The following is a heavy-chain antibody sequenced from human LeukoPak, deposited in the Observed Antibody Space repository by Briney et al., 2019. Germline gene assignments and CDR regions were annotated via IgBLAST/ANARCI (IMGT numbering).Heavy chain of an antibody. CDR1: GYTFTSYA. D-gene: IGHD1-26*01. V-gene: IGHV1-3*01. CDR2: INAGNGNT. Sequence: WASVKVSCKASGYTFTSYAMYWVRQAPGQRLEWMGWINAGNGNTKYSQKFQGRVTITRDTSASTAYMELSSLRSEDTAVYYCARGRVGATSLDYWGQGTLVTVSS. J-gene: IGHJ4*02. CDR3: ARGRVGATSLDY.